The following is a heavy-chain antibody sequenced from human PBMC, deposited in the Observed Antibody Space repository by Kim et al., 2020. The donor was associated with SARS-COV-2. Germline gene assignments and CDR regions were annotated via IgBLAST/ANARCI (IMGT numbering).Heavy chain of an antibody. J-gene: IGHJ4*02. V-gene: IGHV4-34*01. CDR2: INHSGST. CDR3: ARVLGGFGGYYYTS. Sequence: SETLSLTCAVYGGSFSGYYWSWIRQPQGKGLEWIGEINHSGSTNYNPSLKSRVTISVDTSKNQFSLKLSPVTAADTAVYYCARVLGGFGGYYYTSWGQGTLVTVSS. CDR1: GGSFSGYY. D-gene: IGHD3-22*01.